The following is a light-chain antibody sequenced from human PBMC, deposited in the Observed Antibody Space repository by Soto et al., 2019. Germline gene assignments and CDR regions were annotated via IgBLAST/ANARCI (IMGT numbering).Light chain of an antibody. CDR3: QQRSDWPRLT. CDR1: QSVNNN. Sequence: EIVLTQSPATLSLSPGERATLSCRASQSVNNNFAWYQQKPGQAPRLLIYDISSRVTGIPARFSGSGSGTDFTRTLSSLEPEDFAVYYCQQRSDWPRLTFGGGTKVEI. V-gene: IGKV3-11*01. J-gene: IGKJ4*01. CDR2: DIS.